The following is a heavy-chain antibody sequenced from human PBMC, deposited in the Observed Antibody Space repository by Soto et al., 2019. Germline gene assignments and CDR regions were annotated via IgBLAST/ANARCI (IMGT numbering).Heavy chain of an antibody. CDR1: GFSFSDSG. V-gene: IGHV3-48*01. J-gene: IGHJ4*02. Sequence: EVQLVESGGGLIQPGGSPRLSCEASGFSFSDSGMNWVRRAPGKRLEWISYISSSSRTIYYAASVEGRFTISRDNVRNSVHLQMNSLRGEDTGVYYCARTRMEWALYFDNWGLGTLVTVSS. D-gene: IGHD3-3*01. CDR2: ISSSSRTI. CDR3: ARTRMEWALYFDN.